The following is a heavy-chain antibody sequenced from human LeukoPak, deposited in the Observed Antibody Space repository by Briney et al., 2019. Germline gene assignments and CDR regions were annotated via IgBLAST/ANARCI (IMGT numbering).Heavy chain of an antibody. CDR2: INHSGST. Sequence: SETLSLTCAVYGGSFSGYYWSWIRQPPGKGLEWIGEINHSGSTNYNPSLKSRVTISVDTSKNQFSLKLSSVTAADTAVYYCARARYYDFWSGYRGAYYNYGMDVWGQGTTVTVSS. V-gene: IGHV4-34*01. CDR1: GGSFSGYY. CDR3: ARARYYDFWSGYRGAYYNYGMDV. J-gene: IGHJ6*02. D-gene: IGHD3-3*01.